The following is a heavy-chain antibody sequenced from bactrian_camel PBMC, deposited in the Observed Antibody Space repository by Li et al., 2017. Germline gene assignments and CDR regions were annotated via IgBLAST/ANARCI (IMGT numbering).Heavy chain of an antibody. V-gene: IGHV3S31*01. CDR3: AAFGGTYYTGAYWA. D-gene: IGHD2*01. CDR2: INGERGHA. CDR1: GFSISNYA. J-gene: IGHJ6*01. Sequence: VQLVESGGGLVQPGGSLRLSCAASGFSISNYAMNWVRQAPGKGLEWVAVINGERGHAYCADSVKGRFTISRDNAKNMLYLQMNSLKPEDTAVYYCAAFGGTYYTGAYWAWGQGTQVTVS.